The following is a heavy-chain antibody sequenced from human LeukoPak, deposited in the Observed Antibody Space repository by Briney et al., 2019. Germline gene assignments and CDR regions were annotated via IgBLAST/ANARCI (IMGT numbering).Heavy chain of an antibody. V-gene: IGHV4-59*12. D-gene: IGHD5-18*01. J-gene: IGHJ4*02. Sequence: SETLSLTCTVSGGSISSYYWSWIRQPPGKGLEWIGYIYYSGSTNYNPSLKSRVTISVDTSKNQFSLKLSSVTAADTAVYYCARDPLGYIYGEWGQGTLVTVSS. CDR2: IYYSGST. CDR1: GGSISSYY. CDR3: ARDPLGYIYGE.